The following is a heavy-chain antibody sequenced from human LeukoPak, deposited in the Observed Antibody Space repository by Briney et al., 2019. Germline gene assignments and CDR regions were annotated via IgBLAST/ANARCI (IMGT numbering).Heavy chain of an antibody. CDR2: INPNSGGT. Sequence: GASVKVSCKASGYTFTGYYMHWVRQAPGQGLEWMGWINPNSGGTNYAQKFQGRVTMTRDTSISTAYMELSRLRSDDTAVYYCARGSIVATITAALFDFDPWGQGTLVTVSS. J-gene: IGHJ5*02. D-gene: IGHD5-12*01. CDR3: ARGSIVATITAALFDFDP. CDR1: GYTFTGYY. V-gene: IGHV1-2*02.